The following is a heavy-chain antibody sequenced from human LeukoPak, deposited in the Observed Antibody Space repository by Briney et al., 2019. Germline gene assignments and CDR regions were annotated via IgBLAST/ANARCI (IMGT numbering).Heavy chain of an antibody. CDR3: ARDVSNSGWYEGTFDV. J-gene: IGHJ3*01. CDR1: GFIFNNYW. Sequence: GGSLRLSCEASGFIFNNYWMSWVRQTPGEGLEWVANIKEDGSEQYYVDSVKGRFTITRDNAKILLYLQVNSLRAEDTAVYYCARDVSNSGWYEGTFDVWGQGTMVTVSS. D-gene: IGHD6-19*01. V-gene: IGHV3-7*03. CDR2: IKEDGSEQ.